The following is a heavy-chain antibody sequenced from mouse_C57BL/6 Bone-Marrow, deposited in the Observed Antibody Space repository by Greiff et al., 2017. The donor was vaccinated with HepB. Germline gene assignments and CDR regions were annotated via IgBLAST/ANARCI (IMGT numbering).Heavy chain of an antibody. CDR1: GFTFSDYY. J-gene: IGHJ2*01. CDR2: INYDGSST. Sequence: EVQRVESEGGLVQPGSSMKLSCTASGFTFSDYYMAWVRQVPEKGLEWVANINYDGSSTYYLDPLKSRFIISRDNAKNILYLQMSSLKSEDTATYYCARDLSYFDYWGQGTTLTVSS. CDR3: ARDLSYFDY. V-gene: IGHV5-16*01.